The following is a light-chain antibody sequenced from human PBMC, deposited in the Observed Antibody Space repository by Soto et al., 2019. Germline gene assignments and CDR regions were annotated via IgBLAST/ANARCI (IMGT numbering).Light chain of an antibody. J-gene: IGLJ2*01. Sequence: QAVVTQPPSASGTPGQRVTISCSGSSSNIGTNTVNWYQHLPGSAPKLLIYSNNQRPSGVPDRFSGSKSGTSASLAISGLQPDDEADYYCAAWDGSLNVVLFGGGTKLTVL. V-gene: IGLV1-44*01. CDR3: AAWDGSLNVVL. CDR1: SSNIGTNT. CDR2: SNN.